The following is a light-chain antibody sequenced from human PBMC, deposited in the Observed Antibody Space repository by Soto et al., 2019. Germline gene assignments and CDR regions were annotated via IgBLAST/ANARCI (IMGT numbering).Light chain of an antibody. CDR1: SSDVGAYNY. Sequence: ALTQPRSVSGSPGQSVTISCPGTSSDVGAYNYVSWYQQHPAKAPNLMIYDVSKRPSGVPDRFSGSKSGNTASLTISGLQAEDEGDYYCCSYTNSAYVFGTGTKVTVL. CDR2: DVS. J-gene: IGLJ1*01. CDR3: CSYTNSAYV. V-gene: IGLV2-11*01.